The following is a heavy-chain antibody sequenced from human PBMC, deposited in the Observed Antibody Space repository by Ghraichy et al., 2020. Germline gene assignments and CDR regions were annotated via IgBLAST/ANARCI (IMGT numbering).Heavy chain of an antibody. J-gene: IGHJ4*02. CDR2: IYYSGST. D-gene: IGHD5-18*01. CDR3: ARDVVGYSYSFYY. CDR1: GGSISSYY. Sequence: SETLSLTCTVSGGSISSYYWSWIRQPPGKGLEWIGYIYYSGSTNYNPSLKSRVTLSVDTSKNQFSLKLSSVTAADTAVYYCARDVVGYSYSFYYWGQGTLVTVSS. V-gene: IGHV4-59*01.